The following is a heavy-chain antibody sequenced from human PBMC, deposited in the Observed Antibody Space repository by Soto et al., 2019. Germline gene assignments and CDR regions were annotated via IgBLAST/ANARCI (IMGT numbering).Heavy chain of an antibody. V-gene: IGHV1-18*01. CDR2: ISGYNGNA. J-gene: IGHJ5*01. D-gene: IGHD2-15*01. CDR3: AREGSYGWYDC. Sequence: GASVKVSCKASGYTFSSHGIIWVRQAPGQGLEWMGWISGYNGNAKYAQRFQGRVTMTTDTSTSTVYMDPKSLRSNDSAVYYCAREGSYGWYDCWGQGTLVTVSS. CDR1: GYTFSSHG.